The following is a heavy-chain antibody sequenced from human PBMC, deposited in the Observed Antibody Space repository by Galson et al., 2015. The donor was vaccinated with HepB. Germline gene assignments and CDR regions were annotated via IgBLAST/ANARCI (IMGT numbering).Heavy chain of an antibody. J-gene: IGHJ6*02. Sequence: SLRLSCAASGFTFGTHAMHWVRQAPGKGLEWVTTISYDGNNKYYRDSVEGRFTISRDYSKNTLDLRMNSLRLEDTAVYYCARDGGLRAGAGGTFYYGMDVWGQGTTVTVSS. CDR2: ISYDGNNK. CDR1: GFTFGTHA. CDR3: ARDGGLRAGAGGTFYYGMDV. V-gene: IGHV3-30*04. D-gene: IGHD3-16*01.